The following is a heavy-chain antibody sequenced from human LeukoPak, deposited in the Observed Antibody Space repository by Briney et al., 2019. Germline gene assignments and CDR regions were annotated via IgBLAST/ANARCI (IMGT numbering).Heavy chain of an antibody. D-gene: IGHD1-26*01. J-gene: IGHJ4*02. CDR2: ISGSGGST. Sequence: GGSLRLSCAASGFTFTSYAMSWVRQAPGKGLEWVSAISGSGGSTYYADSVKGRFTISRDNSKNTLYLQMNSLRAEDTAVYYCAKDLGATVLYYFDYWGQGTLVTVSS. CDR3: AKDLGATVLYYFDY. CDR1: GFTFTSYA. V-gene: IGHV3-23*01.